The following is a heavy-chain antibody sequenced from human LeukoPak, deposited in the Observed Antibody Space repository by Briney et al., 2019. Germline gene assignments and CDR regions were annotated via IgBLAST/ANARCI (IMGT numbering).Heavy chain of an antibody. CDR2: IYYSGTT. CDR3: ARHGYDYGDYQYYYYMDV. CDR1: GASISSVSNY. D-gene: IGHD4-17*01. J-gene: IGHJ6*03. V-gene: IGHV4-39*01. Sequence: SETLSLTCTVSGASISSVSNYWGWIRQPPGKGLEWIGSIYYSGTTYHNPSLKSRVTISFDTSKNEFSLKLNSVTAADAAVYYCARHGYDYGDYQYYYYMDVWGKGTTVIISS.